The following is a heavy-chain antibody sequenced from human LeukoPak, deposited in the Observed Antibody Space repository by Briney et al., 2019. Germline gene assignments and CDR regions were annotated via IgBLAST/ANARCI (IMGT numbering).Heavy chain of an antibody. CDR1: GYTFTSYG. J-gene: IGHJ4*02. V-gene: IGHV1-18*01. D-gene: IGHD6-19*01. CDR3: ARDQVFGVAVAGLDY. Sequence: ASVKVCCKASGYTFTSYGISWVRQAPGQGLEWMGWISAYNGNTNYAQKLQGRVTMTTDTSTSTAYMELRSLRSDDTAVYYCARDQVFGVAVAGLDYWGQGTLVTVSS. CDR2: ISAYNGNT.